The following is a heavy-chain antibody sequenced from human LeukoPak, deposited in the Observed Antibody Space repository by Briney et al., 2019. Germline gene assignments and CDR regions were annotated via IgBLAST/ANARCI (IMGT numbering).Heavy chain of an antibody. Sequence: AVKVSCKASVYTFTNYGISWVRQAPGQGLDWMGWISAYNGNTNYAQKLQGRVTMTTDTSTSTAYMELRSLRSDDTAVYYCARSDGYSSSSLDYWGQGTLVTVSS. CDR1: VYTFTNYG. J-gene: IGHJ4*02. CDR3: ARSDGYSSSSLDY. D-gene: IGHD6-13*01. CDR2: ISAYNGNT. V-gene: IGHV1-18*01.